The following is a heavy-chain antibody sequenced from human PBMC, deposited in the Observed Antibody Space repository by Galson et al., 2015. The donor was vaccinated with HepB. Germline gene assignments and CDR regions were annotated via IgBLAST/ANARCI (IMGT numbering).Heavy chain of an antibody. J-gene: IGHJ5*02. Sequence: SVKVSCKVSGYTLTELSMHWVRQAPGKGLEWMGGFDPEDGETIYAQKFQGRVTMTEDTSTDTAYMELSSLRSEDTAVYYCATAPYYDFWRQPYGFDPWGQGALVTVSS. D-gene: IGHD3-3*01. CDR3: ATAPYYDFWRQPYGFDP. CDR1: GYTLTELS. CDR2: FDPEDGET. V-gene: IGHV1-24*01.